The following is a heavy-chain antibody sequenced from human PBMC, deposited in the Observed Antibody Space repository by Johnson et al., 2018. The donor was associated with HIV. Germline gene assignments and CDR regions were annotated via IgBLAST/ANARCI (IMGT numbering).Heavy chain of an antibody. D-gene: IGHD1-26*01. CDR3: AKLVGASDAFDI. V-gene: IGHV3-9*01. Sequence: VLLLESGGGLVQPGRSLRLSCGASGFTFDDYAMHWVRQAPGKGLEWVSGISWNSGSIGYADSVKGRFTISRDNSKNTLYLQMNSLRAEDTAVYYCAKLVGASDAFDIWGQGTMVTVSS. J-gene: IGHJ3*02. CDR1: GFTFDDYA. CDR2: ISWNSGSI.